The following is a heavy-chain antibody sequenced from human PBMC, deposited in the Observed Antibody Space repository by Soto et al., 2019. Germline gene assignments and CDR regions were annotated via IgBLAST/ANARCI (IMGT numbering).Heavy chain of an antibody. J-gene: IGHJ6*02. CDR3: AKDQNSNNYYYYYGMDV. CDR2: ISYDGSNK. CDR1: GFTFSSYG. D-gene: IGHD4-4*01. V-gene: IGHV3-30*18. Sequence: QVQLVESGGGVVQPGRSLRLSCAASGFTFSSYGMHWVRQAPGKGLEWVAVISYDGSNKYYADSVKGRFTISRDNSKNTLYLQMNSLRAEDTAVYYCAKDQNSNNYYYYYGMDVWGQGTTVTVSS.